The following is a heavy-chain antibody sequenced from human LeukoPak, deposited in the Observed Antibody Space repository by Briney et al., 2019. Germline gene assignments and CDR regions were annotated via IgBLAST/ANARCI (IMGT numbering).Heavy chain of an antibody. Sequence: SETLSLTCTVSGGSINSYYWSWIRQPPGKGLEWIGSIHYSGSTSYNSSLKSRVTISVDTSKNQFSLKLSSVTPADTAVYYCARQVYSSSWSYYFDYWGQGILVTVSS. CDR3: ARQVYSSSWSYYFDY. J-gene: IGHJ4*02. CDR2: IHYSGST. V-gene: IGHV4-59*01. D-gene: IGHD6-13*01. CDR1: GGSINSYY.